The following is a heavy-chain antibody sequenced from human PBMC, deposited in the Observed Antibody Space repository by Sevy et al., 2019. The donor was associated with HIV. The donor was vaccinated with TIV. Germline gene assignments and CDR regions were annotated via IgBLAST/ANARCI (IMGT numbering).Heavy chain of an antibody. J-gene: IGHJ4*02. CDR1: GGSITSLY. V-gene: IGHV4-59*08. D-gene: IGHD1-26*01. CDR3: AGENAWGRGYS. Sequence: SETLSLTCTVSGGSITSLYWNWIRQPPGKGLEWIGIIYYNGHFNYNPSLKSRVTLSLDTSKNQFSLRLSSVTAADTAMYYCAGENAWGRGYSWGQGTLVTVSS. CDR2: IYYNGHF.